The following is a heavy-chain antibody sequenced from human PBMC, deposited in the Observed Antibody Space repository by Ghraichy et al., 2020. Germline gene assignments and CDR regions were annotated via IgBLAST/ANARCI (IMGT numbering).Heavy chain of an antibody. CDR2: ISWNSGRI. CDR1: GFTFNDYA. J-gene: IGHJ3*02. D-gene: IGHD3-9*01. CDR3: AKKGRQIDFDWCCAFDI. Sequence: GGSLRLSCAASGFTFNDYAMHWVRQVPGKGLEWVSGISWNSGRIGYADSVKGRFTISRDNAKKSLYLQMNSLRAKDTALYYCAKKGRQIDFDWCCAFDIWGQGTMVTVSS. V-gene: IGHV3-9*01.